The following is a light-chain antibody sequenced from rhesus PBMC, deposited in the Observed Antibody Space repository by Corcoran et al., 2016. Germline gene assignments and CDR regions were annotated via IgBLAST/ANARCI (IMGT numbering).Light chain of an antibody. V-gene: IGKV1S14*01. CDR3: QQHKNYPLT. CDR1: QAISNF. J-gene: IGKJ4*01. Sequence: DVQMTQSPSSLSASVGDTVTITCRASQAISNFLAWYQHKPGNAPKPPLYSTSILEDGAPSRFSGSGSGTEFTLTISSLQPEDFVIYYCQQHKNYPLTFGGGTKVELK. CDR2: STS.